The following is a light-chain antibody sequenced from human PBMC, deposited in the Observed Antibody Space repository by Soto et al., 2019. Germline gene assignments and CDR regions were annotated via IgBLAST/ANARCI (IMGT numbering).Light chain of an antibody. CDR1: SSDVGSYNL. J-gene: IGLJ2*01. V-gene: IGLV2-23*01. CDR2: EGS. CDR3: CSYAGSSTLGV. Sequence: QSALTQPASVSGSPGQSITISCTGTSSDVGSYNLVSWYQQHPGKAPKLMIYEGSKRPSGVSNRFSGSKSGNTASLTISGLQAEDESEYYCCSYAGSSTLGVFGGGTQLTVL.